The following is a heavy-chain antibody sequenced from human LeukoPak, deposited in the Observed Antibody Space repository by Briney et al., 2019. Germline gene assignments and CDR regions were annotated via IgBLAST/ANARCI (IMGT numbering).Heavy chain of an antibody. CDR2: IYYSGST. J-gene: IGHJ4*02. CDR3: ARETLYCSGGSCYDYFDY. D-gene: IGHD2-15*01. CDR1: GGSISSYY. V-gene: IGHV4-59*01. Sequence: PSETLSLACTVSGGSISSYYWSRIRQPPGKGLEWIGYIYYSGSTNYNPSLKSRVTISVDTSKNQFSLKLSSVTAADTAVYYCARETLYCSGGSCYDYFDYWGQGTLVTVSS.